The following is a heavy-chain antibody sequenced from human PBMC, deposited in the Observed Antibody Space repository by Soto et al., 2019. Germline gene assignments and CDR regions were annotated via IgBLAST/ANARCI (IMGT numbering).Heavy chain of an antibody. CDR3: ANRFRYCSSTSCPDAFDI. Sequence: PGGSLRLSCAASGFTFSSYAMSWVRQAPGKGLEWVSAISGSGGSTYYADSVKGRFTISRGNSKNTLYLQMNSLRAEDTAVYYFANRFRYCSSTSCPDAFDIWGQGTMVTVSS. J-gene: IGHJ3*02. D-gene: IGHD2-2*01. CDR2: ISGSGGST. V-gene: IGHV3-23*01. CDR1: GFTFSSYA.